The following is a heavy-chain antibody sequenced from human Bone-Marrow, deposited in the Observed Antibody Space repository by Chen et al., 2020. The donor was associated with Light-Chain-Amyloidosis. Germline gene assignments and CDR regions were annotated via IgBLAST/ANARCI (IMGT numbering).Heavy chain of an antibody. CDR1: GGSISSYY. D-gene: IGHD3-3*01. CDR2: IYYSGST. Sequence: QVQLQESGPGLVKPSETLSFTCTVSGGSISSYYLSWIRQPPGKGLEWFGYIYYSGSTNYNPSLKSRVTISVDTSKNQFSLKLSSVTAADTAVYYCARGSRITIFGVSYPFDAFDIWGQGTMVTVSS. J-gene: IGHJ3*02. V-gene: IGHV4-59*01. CDR3: ARGSRITIFGVSYPFDAFDI.